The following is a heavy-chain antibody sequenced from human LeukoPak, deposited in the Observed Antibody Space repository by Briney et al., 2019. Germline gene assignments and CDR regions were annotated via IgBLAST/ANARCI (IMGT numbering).Heavy chain of an antibody. CDR3: ARVILEYLRDWGYMDV. CDR1: GYSISSGYS. V-gene: IGHV4-38-2*02. CDR2: IHHSGRT. Sequence: SETLSLTCTVSGYSISSGYSWGWIRQPPGEGLEWIGSIHHSGRTNYNPSLKSRVTLSVDTSKNQFSLRLSSVTAADTAVYYCARVILEYLRDWGYMDVWGRGTTVTVSS. J-gene: IGHJ6*03. D-gene: IGHD2/OR15-2a*01.